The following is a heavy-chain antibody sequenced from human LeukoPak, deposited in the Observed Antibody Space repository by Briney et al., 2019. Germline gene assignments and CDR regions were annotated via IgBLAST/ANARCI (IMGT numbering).Heavy chain of an antibody. CDR2: IYYSGTT. CDR3: ARQVSDYFYYYIDV. V-gene: IGHV4-39*01. CDR1: GGSISSSSYY. Sequence: PSETLSLTCSVSGGSISSSSYYWNWIRQPPGKGLEWVGSIYYSGTTYYNSSLKSRVTISEDTSKNRFSLMLTSVTAAATAVYSCARQVSDYFYYYIDVWGEGTTVIVSS. J-gene: IGHJ6*03.